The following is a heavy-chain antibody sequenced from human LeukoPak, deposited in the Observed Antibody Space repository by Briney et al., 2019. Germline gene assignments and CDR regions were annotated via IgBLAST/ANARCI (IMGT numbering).Heavy chain of an antibody. Sequence: ASVKVSCKASGYTFTSYGISWVRQAPGQGLEWMGWISAYNGNTNYAQKLQGRVTMTTDTSTSTAYMELRSLRSEDTAVYYCARGDYGSGSYYLDYWGQGTLVTVSS. CDR2: ISAYNGNT. D-gene: IGHD3-10*01. J-gene: IGHJ4*02. CDR3: ARGDYGSGSYYLDY. V-gene: IGHV1-18*01. CDR1: GYTFTSYG.